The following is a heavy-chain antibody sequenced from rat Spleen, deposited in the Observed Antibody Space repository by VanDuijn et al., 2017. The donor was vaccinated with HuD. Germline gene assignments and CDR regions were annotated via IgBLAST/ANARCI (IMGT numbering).Heavy chain of an antibody. CDR3: ARHHTMMVIMVDA. V-gene: IGHV5-46*01. J-gene: IGHJ4*01. CDR1: GFTFSSFP. Sequence: EVQLVESGGGLVQPGRSLKLSCAASGFTFSSFPMAWVRQAPTKGLEWVATISTSGGSTYYRDSVKGRFTISRDNAKSTLYLQMDSLRSEDTATYYCARHHTMMVIMVDAWGQGASVTVSS. D-gene: IGHD1-12*03. CDR2: ISTSGGST.